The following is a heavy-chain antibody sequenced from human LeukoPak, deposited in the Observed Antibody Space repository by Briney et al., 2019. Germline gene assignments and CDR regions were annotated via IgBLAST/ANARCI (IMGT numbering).Heavy chain of an antibody. Sequence: SVKVSCKASGGTFSSYAISWVRQAPGQGLEWMGRIIPILGIANYAQKFQGRVTIAADKSTSTAYMELSSLRSEDTAVYYCARDFGIAVAGNWLDPWGQGTLVTVSS. D-gene: IGHD6-19*01. V-gene: IGHV1-69*04. CDR2: IIPILGIA. J-gene: IGHJ5*02. CDR1: GGTFSSYA. CDR3: ARDFGIAVAGNWLDP.